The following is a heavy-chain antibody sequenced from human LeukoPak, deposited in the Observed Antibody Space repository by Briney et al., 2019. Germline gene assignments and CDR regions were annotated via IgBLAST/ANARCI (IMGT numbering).Heavy chain of an antibody. CDR3: TVLESHYGDYLGGFDY. D-gene: IGHD4-17*01. V-gene: IGHV3-15*01. Sequence: GGSLRLSCAASGFTFSNAWMSWVRQAPGKGLEWVGRIKSKTDGGTTDYAAPVKGRFTISRDDSKNTLYLQMNSLKTEDTAVYYCTVLESHYGDYLGGFDYWGQGTLVTVSS. J-gene: IGHJ4*02. CDR1: GFTFSNAW. CDR2: IKSKTDGGTT.